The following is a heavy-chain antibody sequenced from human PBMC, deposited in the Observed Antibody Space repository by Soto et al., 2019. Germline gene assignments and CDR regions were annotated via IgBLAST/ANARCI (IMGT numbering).Heavy chain of an antibody. CDR2: VFHSGST. Sequence: QVQLQESGPGLVKPSGTLSLTCAVSGGSISSGNWWSWVRQPPGKGLEWIGEVFHSGSTNYNPSLKSRVTISIDKFKNHFSLKLSSVTAADTAVYYCAREIPLAATDALDDYWGQGTLVTVSS. CDR3: AREIPLAATDALDDY. CDR1: GGSISSGNW. V-gene: IGHV4-4*02. J-gene: IGHJ4*02. D-gene: IGHD2-15*01.